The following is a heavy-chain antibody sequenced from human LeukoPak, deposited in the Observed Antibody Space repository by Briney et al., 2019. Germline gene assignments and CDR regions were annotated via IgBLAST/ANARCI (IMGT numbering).Heavy chain of an antibody. Sequence: PSETLSLTCTVSGGSISSSGYYWGWIRQPPGKGLEWIGYIYYSGSTNYNPSLKSRVTISVDTSKNQFSLKLSSVTAADTAVYYCEGEYYDFWSGYRGYYFDYWGQGTLVTVSS. CDR2: IYYSGST. D-gene: IGHD3-3*01. CDR3: EGEYYDFWSGYRGYYFDY. V-gene: IGHV4-61*05. CDR1: GGSISSSGYY. J-gene: IGHJ4*02.